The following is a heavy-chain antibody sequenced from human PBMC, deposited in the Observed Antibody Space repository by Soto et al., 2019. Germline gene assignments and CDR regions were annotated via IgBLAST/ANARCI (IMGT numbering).Heavy chain of an antibody. CDR2: INHSGST. Sequence: SETLSLTCAVYGGSFSGYYWSWIRQPPGKGLEWIGEINHSGSTNYNPSLKSRVTISVDTSKNQFSLKLSSVTAADTAVYYCARATPSITMVRGAALWVDYWGQGTLVTVSS. CDR3: ARATPSITMVRGAALWVDY. V-gene: IGHV4-34*01. CDR1: GGSFSGYY. D-gene: IGHD3-10*01. J-gene: IGHJ4*02.